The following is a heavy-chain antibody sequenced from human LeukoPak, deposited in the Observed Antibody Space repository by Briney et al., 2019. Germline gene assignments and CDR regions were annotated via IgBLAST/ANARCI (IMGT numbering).Heavy chain of an antibody. J-gene: IGHJ6*03. CDR2: IGTAGDT. D-gene: IGHD5-18*01. V-gene: IGHV3-13*01. Sequence: GGSLRLSCAASGFTFSSYDMHWVRQATGKGLEWVSAIGTAGDTYYPGSVKGRFTISRENAKNSLYLQMNSLRAGGTAVYYCARGGGFGYSYGGYYYMDVWGKGTTVTVSS. CDR1: GFTFSSYD. CDR3: ARGGGFGYSYGGYYYMDV.